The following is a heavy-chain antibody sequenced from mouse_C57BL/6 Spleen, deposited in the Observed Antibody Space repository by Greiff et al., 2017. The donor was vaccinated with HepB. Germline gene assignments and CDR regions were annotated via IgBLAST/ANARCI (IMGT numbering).Heavy chain of an antibody. CDR3: ARRYYGSSYAMDY. V-gene: IGHV5-17*01. CDR2: ISSGSSTI. J-gene: IGHJ4*01. D-gene: IGHD1-1*01. CDR1: GFTFSDYG. Sequence: EVKVVESGGGLVKPGGSLELSCAASGFTFSDYGMHWVRQAPEKGLEWVAYISSGSSTIYYADTVKGRFTISRDNAKNTLFLQMTSLRSEDTAMYYCARRYYGSSYAMDYWGEGTSVTVSS.